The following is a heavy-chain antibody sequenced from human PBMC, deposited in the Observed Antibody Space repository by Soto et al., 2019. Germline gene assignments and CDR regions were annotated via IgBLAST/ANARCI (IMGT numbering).Heavy chain of an antibody. CDR1: DYTFTGYY. Sequence: ASVKVSCKASDYTFTGYYLHWVRQPPGQGLEGMGCLNPNSGDTHYPQKFKGRVTMTRDTSISTAYMQLSGLRSEDTAVYYCARESHGGASSCYLDYLGRGTLVTVSS. D-gene: IGHD2-21*01. V-gene: IGHV1-2*02. J-gene: IGHJ4*02. CDR3: ARESHGGASSCYLDY. CDR2: LNPNSGDT.